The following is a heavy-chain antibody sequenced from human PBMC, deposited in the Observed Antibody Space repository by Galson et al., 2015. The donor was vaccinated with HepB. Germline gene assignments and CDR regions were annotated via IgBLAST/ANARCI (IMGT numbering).Heavy chain of an antibody. Sequence: SLRLSCAASGFTFSNAWMNWVRQAPGKGLEWVGRIKSKTDGGTTDYAAPVKGRFTISRDDSKNTLYLQMNSLKTEDTAVYYCTTRYVHGTGGNWYFDLWGRGTLVTVSS. V-gene: IGHV3-15*07. CDR2: IKSKTDGGTT. D-gene: IGHD3-16*01. CDR3: TTRYVHGTGGNWYFDL. J-gene: IGHJ2*01. CDR1: GFTFSNAW.